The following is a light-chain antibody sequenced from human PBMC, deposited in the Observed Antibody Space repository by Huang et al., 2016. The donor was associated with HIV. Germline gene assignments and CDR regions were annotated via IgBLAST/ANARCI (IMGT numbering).Light chain of an antibody. CDR2: GAS. Sequence: TQSPVTLSVSVGERATLSCRASHSLNGDLAWYQKRPGQGLRVLLYGASNRAAGVPARFSVSGSGTNFTLIVNNVQSEDLGVYYCHQYNTWPVTFGQGTSLE. CDR3: HQYNTWPVT. J-gene: IGKJ2*01. CDR1: HSLNGD. V-gene: IGKV3-15*01.